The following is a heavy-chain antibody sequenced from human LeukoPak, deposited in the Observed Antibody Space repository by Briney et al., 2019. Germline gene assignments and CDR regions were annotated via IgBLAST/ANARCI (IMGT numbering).Heavy chain of an antibody. D-gene: IGHD6-13*01. J-gene: IGHJ4*02. CDR1: GFTFSSYS. CDR3: ARDSPYSSSWYYFXY. CDR2: ISSSSSTI. Sequence: GGSLRLSCAASGFTFSSYSMNWVRQAPGKGLEWVSYISSSSSTIYYADSVKGRFTISRDNAKNSLYLQMNSLRAEDTAVYYCARDSPYSSSWYYFXYWGQGTLVTVS. V-gene: IGHV3-48*01.